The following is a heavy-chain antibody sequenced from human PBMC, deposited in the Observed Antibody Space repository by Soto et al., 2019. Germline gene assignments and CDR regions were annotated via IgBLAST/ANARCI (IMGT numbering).Heavy chain of an antibody. V-gene: IGHV1-18*01. D-gene: IGHD2-2*01. Sequence: ASVKVSCKASGYTFTSYGISWVRQAPGQGLEWMGWISAYNGNTNYAQKLQGRVTMTTDTSTSTAYMELRSLRSDDTAVYYCARYPPVPAATYYYYYMDVWGKGTTVTVAS. CDR3: ARYPPVPAATYYYYYMDV. CDR2: ISAYNGNT. CDR1: GYTFTSYG. J-gene: IGHJ6*03.